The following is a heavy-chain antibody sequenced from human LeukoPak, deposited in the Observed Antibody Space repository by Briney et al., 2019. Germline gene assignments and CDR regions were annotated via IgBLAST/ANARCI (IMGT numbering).Heavy chain of an antibody. D-gene: IGHD3-3*01. J-gene: IGHJ3*02. CDR1: GYTFTGYY. V-gene: IGHV1-2*02. CDR3: ARGAYYDFWSGYRMDAFDI. CDR2: INHKSGAT. Sequence: GASVKLSCKASGYTFTGYYMHWVRQAPGKGLEWMGCINHKSGATNYAQKFQGRFTMTRDTSISTAYMELSRQRSDDTAVYYCARGAYYDFWSGYRMDAFDIWGQGTMVTVSS.